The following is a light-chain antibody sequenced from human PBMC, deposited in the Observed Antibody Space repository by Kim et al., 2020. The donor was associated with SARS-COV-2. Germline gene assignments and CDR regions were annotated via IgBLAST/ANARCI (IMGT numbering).Light chain of an antibody. CDR2: WAS. J-gene: IGKJ2*03. Sequence: RATINCKSSQSVLYSSNNNNDLGWYQQKPGQPPKLLIYWASTRQSGVPDRFSGSGSGTDFTLTISSLQAEDVAVYYCHQYYSTPYSFGQGTKLEI. CDR1: QSVLYSSNNNND. V-gene: IGKV4-1*01. CDR3: HQYYSTPYS.